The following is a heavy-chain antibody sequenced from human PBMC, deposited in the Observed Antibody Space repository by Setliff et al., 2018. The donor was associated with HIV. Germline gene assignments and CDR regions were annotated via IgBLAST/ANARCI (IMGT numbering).Heavy chain of an antibody. J-gene: IGHJ4*02. CDR1: GFTFSNYW. Sequence: GGSLRLSCAASGFTFSNYWMTWVRQAPGKGREWVAQINRDGTEKYYVDSVKGRFTISRDNAKNSLYLQMNSLRAEDTALYYCARDSGVATIRKSALDYWGQGTLVTVSS. V-gene: IGHV3-7*03. CDR2: INRDGTEK. CDR3: ARDSGVATIRKSALDY. D-gene: IGHD5-12*01.